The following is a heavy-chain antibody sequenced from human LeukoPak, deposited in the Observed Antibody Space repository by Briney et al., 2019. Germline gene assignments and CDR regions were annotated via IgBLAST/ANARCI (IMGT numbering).Heavy chain of an antibody. J-gene: IGHJ3*02. CDR1: GASINSKY. V-gene: IGHV4-4*07. D-gene: IGHD6-19*01. CDR2: IYASGTT. Sequence: PSETLSLTCTVSGASINSKYWSWIRQSAGKGLEWIGRIYASGTTNYSPSLKSRVTMSVDTSKNQFSLNLSSVTAADTAVYYCARDVGALGSGWYSVAFDIWGQGTMVIVSS. CDR3: ARDVGALGSGWYSVAFDI.